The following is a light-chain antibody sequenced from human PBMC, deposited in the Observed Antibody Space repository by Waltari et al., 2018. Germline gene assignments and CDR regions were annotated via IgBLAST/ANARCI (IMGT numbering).Light chain of an antibody. Sequence: EIVLTQSPGTLSLSPGERATLSCRASQSVSSSYLAWYQQRPGQAPRLLIYGASSRATGIPDRFSGSGSGTDFTLTISRLEPEDFAVYYCQQSSRTFGQGTKVETK. CDR1: QSVSSSY. CDR3: QQSSRT. J-gene: IGKJ1*01. V-gene: IGKV3-20*01. CDR2: GAS.